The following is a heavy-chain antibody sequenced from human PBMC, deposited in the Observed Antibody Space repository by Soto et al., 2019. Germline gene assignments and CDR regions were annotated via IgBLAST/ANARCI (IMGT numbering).Heavy chain of an antibody. CDR1: GDSISSSSHY. J-gene: IGHJ6*02. D-gene: IGHD4-17*01. V-gene: IGHV4-39*07. CDR2: IYYSGNT. CDR3: ARDAMTTVIPYYYYYGMDV. Sequence: PSETLSLTCTVSGDSISSSSHYWGWIRQPPGKGLEWIGSIYYSGNTYYNPSLKSRVTISVDTSKNQFSLKLSSVTAADTAVYYCARDAMTTVIPYYYYYGMDVWGQGTTVTVSS.